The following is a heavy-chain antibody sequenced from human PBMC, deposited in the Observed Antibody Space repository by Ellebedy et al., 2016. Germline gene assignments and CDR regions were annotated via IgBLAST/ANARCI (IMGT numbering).Heavy chain of an antibody. CDR2: SSTT. Sequence: ASVKVSCXASGYTFINHDITWVRQAPGQGFEWMGGSSTTNYAQKFQGRVTMTTDTSTSTAYMELRTLRFDDTAVYYCARDTRDGVGSSEAYYDPWGQGTLVTVSS. CDR3: ARDTRDGVGSSEAYYDP. D-gene: IGHD1-26*01. CDR1: GYTFINHD. V-gene: IGHV1-18*01. J-gene: IGHJ5*02.